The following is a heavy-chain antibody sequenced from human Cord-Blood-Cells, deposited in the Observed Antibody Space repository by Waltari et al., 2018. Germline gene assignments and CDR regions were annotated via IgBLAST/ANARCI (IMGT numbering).Heavy chain of an antibody. CDR3: ARPYSSSWYRGYFDY. D-gene: IGHD6-13*01. CDR1: GGSISSSSYY. V-gene: IGHV4-39*01. Sequence: QLQLQESGPGLVKPSETLSPTCTVSGGSISSSSYYWGWNRHPPGKGLEWIGGIYYSGSTYYNPSLKSRVTISVDTSKNQFSLKLSSVTAADTAVYYCARPYSSSWYRGYFDYWGQGTLVTVSS. J-gene: IGHJ4*02. CDR2: IYYSGST.